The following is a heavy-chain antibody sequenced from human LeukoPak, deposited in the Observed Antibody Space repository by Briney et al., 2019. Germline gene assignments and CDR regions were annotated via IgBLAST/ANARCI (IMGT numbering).Heavy chain of an antibody. CDR3: ARVKSSTRRPYYHYCMDV. CDR1: GVSISSYS. V-gene: IGHV4-4*07. Sequence: SETLTVTCSVSGVSISSYSWSWIRQPAGKGLEWIGRIFNSGSTIYNPSLKSRVTISVDESNDQFSLKLNSVTAADTAVYFCARVKSSTRRPYYHYCMDVWGQGTTVTVSS. J-gene: IGHJ6*02. CDR2: IFNSGST. D-gene: IGHD6-6*01.